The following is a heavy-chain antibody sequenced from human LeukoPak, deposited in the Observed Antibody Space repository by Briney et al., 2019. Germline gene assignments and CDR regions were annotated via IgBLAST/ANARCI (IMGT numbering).Heavy chain of an antibody. CDR2: ISSSSSTI. D-gene: IGHD3-22*01. J-gene: IGHJ4*02. Sequence: GGSLRLSCAASGFTFSSYSMNWVRQAPGKGLEWVSYISSSSSTIYYADSVKGRFTISRDNAKNSLYLQMNSLRAEDTAVYYCAKDMYYYDSSGSDYWGQGTLVTVSS. CDR1: GFTFSSYS. V-gene: IGHV3-48*01. CDR3: AKDMYYYDSSGSDY.